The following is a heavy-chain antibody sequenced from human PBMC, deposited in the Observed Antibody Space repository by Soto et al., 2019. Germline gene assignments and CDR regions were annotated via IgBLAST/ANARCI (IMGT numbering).Heavy chain of an antibody. D-gene: IGHD2-2*01. Sequence: GVSLRLSCAASGFTFSSYEMNWVRQAPGKGLEWVSYISSSGSTIYYADSVKGRFTISRDNAKNSLYLQMNSLRAEDTAVYYCASPYCSSTSCLDAFDIWGQGTMVTVSS. CDR1: GFTFSSYE. J-gene: IGHJ3*02. CDR2: ISSSGSTI. CDR3: ASPYCSSTSCLDAFDI. V-gene: IGHV3-48*03.